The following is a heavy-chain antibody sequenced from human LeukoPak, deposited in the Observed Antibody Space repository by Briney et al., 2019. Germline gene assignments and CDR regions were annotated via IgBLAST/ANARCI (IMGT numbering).Heavy chain of an antibody. CDR3: ARDVGGSLDY. CDR1: GFTFRSYW. J-gene: IGHJ4*02. CDR2: IKGDESAK. Sequence: TGGSLRLSCAASGFTFRSYWMAWVRQAPGKGLEWVANIKGDESAKHQADSVKGRFTISRDNAQNSVYLQMSSLRGEDTAVYYCARDVGGSLDYWGQGTLVTVSS. D-gene: IGHD1-26*01. V-gene: IGHV3-7*01.